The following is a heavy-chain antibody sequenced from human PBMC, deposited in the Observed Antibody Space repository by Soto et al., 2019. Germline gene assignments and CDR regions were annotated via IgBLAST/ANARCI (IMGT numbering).Heavy chain of an antibody. CDR2: IIPIFGTA. CDR3: ARGLVEYYYDSSGYFDY. J-gene: IGHJ4*02. CDR1: GGTFSSYA. D-gene: IGHD3-22*01. V-gene: IGHV1-69*06. Sequence: QVQLVQSGAEVKKPGSSVKVSCKASGGTFSSYAISWVRQAPGQGLEWMGGIIPIFGTANYAQKFQGRVTITADKSTSTAYMELRSLRSEDTAVYYCARGLVEYYYDSSGYFDYWGQGTLVTVSS.